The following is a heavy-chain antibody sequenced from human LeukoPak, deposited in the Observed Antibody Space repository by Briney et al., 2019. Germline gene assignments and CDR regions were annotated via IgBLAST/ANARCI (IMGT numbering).Heavy chain of an antibody. J-gene: IGHJ6*03. Sequence: GGSLRLSCAASGFTFSDHYMDWVRQAPGKGLEWVGRTRNKANSYTTEYAASVKGRFTISRDDSKNSLYLQMNSLKTEDTAVYYCARDLAVVVPAAMGNYMDVRGKGTTVTVSS. D-gene: IGHD2-2*01. CDR1: GFTFSDHY. CDR3: ARDLAVVVPAAMGNYMDV. V-gene: IGHV3-72*01. CDR2: TRNKANSYTT.